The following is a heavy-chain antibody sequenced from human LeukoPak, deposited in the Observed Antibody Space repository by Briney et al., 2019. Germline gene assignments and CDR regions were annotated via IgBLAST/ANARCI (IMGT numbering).Heavy chain of an antibody. Sequence: GWSLRLSCPACVFSFRDFYMSGMRQAPGKGLDWLSYISSRGTGVYYADSVKGRFPISSAYARNSLYLEASSLRGDDTAVYYCEKESGGSSTILDSCGQGTLVTVSS. CDR3: EKESGGSSTILDS. V-gene: IGHV3-11*01. CDR2: ISSRGTGV. CDR1: VFSFRDFY. J-gene: IGHJ4*02. D-gene: IGHD3-3*01.